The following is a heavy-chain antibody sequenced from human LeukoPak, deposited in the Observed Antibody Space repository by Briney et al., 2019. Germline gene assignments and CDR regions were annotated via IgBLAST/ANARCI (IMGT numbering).Heavy chain of an antibody. J-gene: IGHJ6*03. CDR2: INHSGST. Sequence: SETLSLTCAVYGGSFSGYYWSWIRQPPGKGLEWIGEINHSGSTNYNPSLKSRVTISVDTSKNQFSLKLSSVTAADTAVYYCARARRDLYYYMDVWGKGTTVTISS. D-gene: IGHD5-24*01. V-gene: IGHV4-34*01. CDR3: ARARRDLYYYMDV. CDR1: GGSFSGYY.